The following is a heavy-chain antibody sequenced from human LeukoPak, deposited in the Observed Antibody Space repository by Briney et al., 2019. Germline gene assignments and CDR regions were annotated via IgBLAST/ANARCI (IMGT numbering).Heavy chain of an antibody. CDR3: ARGNLLLGDPSPNYFDY. CDR2: IYYSGST. D-gene: IGHD3-9*01. J-gene: IGHJ4*02. CDR1: GGSISSYY. Sequence: SETLSLTCTVSGGSISSYYWSWIRQPPGKGLEWIGYIYYSGSTNYNPSLKSRVTISVDTSKNQFSLKLSSVTAADTAVYYCARGNLLLGDPSPNYFDYWGQGTLGTVSS. V-gene: IGHV4-59*01.